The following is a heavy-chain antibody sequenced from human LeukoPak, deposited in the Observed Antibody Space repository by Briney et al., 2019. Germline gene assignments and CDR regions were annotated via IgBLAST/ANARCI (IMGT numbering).Heavy chain of an antibody. V-gene: IGHV3-23*01. J-gene: IGHJ4*02. D-gene: IGHD6-13*01. CDR1: GFTFRTYA. CDR3: AKISLGAAAGIDY. CDR2: ISGSGTNI. Sequence: GGSLRLSCAASGFTFRTYALTWVRQAPGKGLEWVSAISGSGTNIYYRDSVKGRFTISRDNIKNTLYLQMNSLRAEDTAVYYCAKISLGAAAGIDYWGQGTLVTVSS.